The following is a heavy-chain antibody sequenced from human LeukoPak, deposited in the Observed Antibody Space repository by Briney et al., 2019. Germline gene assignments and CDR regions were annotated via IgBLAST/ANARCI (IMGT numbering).Heavy chain of an antibody. D-gene: IGHD4-17*01. Sequence: PSETLSLTCAVSGYSISGGYYWGWIRQPPGKGLEWIGSIHHSGTAYYNPSLKSQVTISVDTSKNQFSLNLSSVTAADTAVYYCARPFEDTTATSGFDYWGQGTLVTVSS. V-gene: IGHV4-38-2*01. CDR2: IHHSGTA. CDR1: GYSISGGYY. J-gene: IGHJ4*02. CDR3: ARPFEDTTATSGFDY.